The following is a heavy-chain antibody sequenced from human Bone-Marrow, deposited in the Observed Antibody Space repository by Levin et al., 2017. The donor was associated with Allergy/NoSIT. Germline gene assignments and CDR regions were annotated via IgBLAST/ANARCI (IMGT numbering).Heavy chain of an antibody. CDR2: INAGNGNT. CDR1: GYTFTSYA. CDR3: ARVTGYCSGGSCYSPFQFDY. V-gene: IGHV1-3*01. Sequence: GESLKISCKASGYTFTSYAMHWVRQAPGQRLEWMGWINAGNGNTKYSQKFQGRVTITRDTSASTAYMELSSLRSEDTAVYYCARVTGYCSGGSCYSPFQFDYWGQGTLVTVSS. J-gene: IGHJ4*02. D-gene: IGHD2-15*01.